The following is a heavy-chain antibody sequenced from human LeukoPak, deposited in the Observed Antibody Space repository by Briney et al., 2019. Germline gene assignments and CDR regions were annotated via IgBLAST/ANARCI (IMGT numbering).Heavy chain of an antibody. Sequence: GGSLRLSCAASGFTFSSYWMHWVRQAPGKGLVRVSRINSDGSSTSYADSVKGRFTISRDNAKNTLYLQMNSLRAEDTAVYYCARGRWFGRRRGGTDWFDPWGQGTLVTVSS. J-gene: IGHJ5*02. CDR2: INSDGSST. CDR3: ARGRWFGRRRGGTDWFDP. D-gene: IGHD3-10*01. V-gene: IGHV3-74*01. CDR1: GFTFSSYW.